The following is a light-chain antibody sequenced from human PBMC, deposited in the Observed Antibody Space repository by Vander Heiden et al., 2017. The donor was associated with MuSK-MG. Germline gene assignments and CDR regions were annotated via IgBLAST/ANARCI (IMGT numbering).Light chain of an antibody. J-gene: IGKJ1*01. CDR3: QQDNSYPRT. CDR2: KAS. CDR1: QSISNW. V-gene: IGKV1-5*03. Sequence: IHMTQALSTLSVSVGDRVSITCRASQSISNWLAWYQQKPGKASKVLIYKASGLESGVPSRFSGSGSGTEFTLTISSLQPDDFATYYCQQDNSYPRTFGQGTKVEIK.